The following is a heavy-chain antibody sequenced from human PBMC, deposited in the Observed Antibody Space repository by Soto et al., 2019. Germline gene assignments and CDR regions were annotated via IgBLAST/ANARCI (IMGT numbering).Heavy chain of an antibody. CDR2: IKSKTDGGTT. V-gene: IGHV3-15*01. J-gene: IGHJ4*02. CDR1: GFTFSNAW. CDR3: TTVVVAAAGASDY. D-gene: IGHD2-15*01. Sequence: GGSLRLSCAASGFTFSNAWRSWVRQAPGKGLEWVGRIKSKTDGGTTDYAAPVKGRFTISRDDSKNTLYLQMNSLKTEDTAVYYCTTVVVAAAGASDYWGQGTLVTVSS.